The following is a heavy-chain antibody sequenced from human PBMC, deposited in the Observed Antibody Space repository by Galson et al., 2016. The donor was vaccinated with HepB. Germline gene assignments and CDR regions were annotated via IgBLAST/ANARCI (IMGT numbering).Heavy chain of an antibody. D-gene: IGHD6-19*01. CDR1: GFTFSRSD. CDR3: ARDPHASGWAAYYFDA. J-gene: IGHJ5*02. Sequence: SLRLSCAASGFTFSRSDMHWVRQAPGKGLEWVAVIWSDGSNRYYADSVQGRFTISRDNSKNTLFLQMNSLRAEDTAVYFCARDPHASGWAAYYFDAWGQGTLVTVSS. CDR2: IWSDGSNR. V-gene: IGHV3-33*01.